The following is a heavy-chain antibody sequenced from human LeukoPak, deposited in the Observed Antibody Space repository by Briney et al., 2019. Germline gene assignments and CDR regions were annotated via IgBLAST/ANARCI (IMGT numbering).Heavy chain of an antibody. CDR3: ARGRWRHGMDV. CDR1: GFTVSSNF. J-gene: IGHJ6*02. V-gene: IGHV3-66*01. Sequence: GGSLRLSCAASGFTVSSNFMTWVRQAPGQGLEWVSVIYSGGSTYYADSVKDRFTISRDNSKNMLYLQMNSLRAEDTAVYYCARGRWRHGMDVWGQGTTVTVSS. CDR2: IYSGGST. D-gene: IGHD4-23*01.